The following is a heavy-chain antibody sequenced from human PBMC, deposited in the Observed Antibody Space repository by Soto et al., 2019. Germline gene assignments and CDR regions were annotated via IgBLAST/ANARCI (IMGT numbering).Heavy chain of an antibody. D-gene: IGHD3-3*01. CDR2: ISGSGGST. J-gene: IGHJ4*02. Sequence: SGGSLRLSCAASGFTFSSYAMSWVRQAPGKGLERVSAISGSGGSTYYADSVKGRFTISKDNSKKTLYLQMNSLRAEDTAVFFCANPGVFGVVMPVFDYWGQGTLVTVSS. CDR3: ANPGVFGVVMPVFDY. V-gene: IGHV3-23*01. CDR1: GFTFSSYA.